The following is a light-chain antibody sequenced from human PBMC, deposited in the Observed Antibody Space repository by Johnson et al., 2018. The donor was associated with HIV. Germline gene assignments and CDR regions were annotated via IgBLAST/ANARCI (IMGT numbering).Light chain of an antibody. CDR2: DNN. J-gene: IGLJ1*01. Sequence: QSVLTQSPSVSAAPGQKVTISCSGSSCDIGNNYVSCHQQLPGTAPKLLIYDNNKRPSGIPDRPSGSKSGTSATLGITGLQTGDEADYYCVTWDSSLSGYVFGTGTKVTVL. V-gene: IGLV1-51*01. CDR3: VTWDSSLSGYV. CDR1: SCDIGNNY.